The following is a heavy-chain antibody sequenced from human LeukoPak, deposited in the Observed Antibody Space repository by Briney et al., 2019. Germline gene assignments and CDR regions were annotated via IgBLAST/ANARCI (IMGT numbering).Heavy chain of an antibody. CDR1: GYTFTSYY. V-gene: IGHV1-46*01. Sequence: ASVKVSCKASGYTFTSYYMHWVRQAPGQGLEWMGIINPSGGSTSYAQKFQGRVTMTRDTSTSTVYMELSSLRSKDTAVYYCARGVQPRHILRGSLDYWGQETLVTVSS. J-gene: IGHJ4*02. CDR2: INPSGGST. CDR3: ARGVQPRHILRGSLDY. D-gene: IGHD2-21*01.